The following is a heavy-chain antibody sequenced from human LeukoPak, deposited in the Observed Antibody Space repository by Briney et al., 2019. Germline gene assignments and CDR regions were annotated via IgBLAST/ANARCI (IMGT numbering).Heavy chain of an antibody. D-gene: IGHD3-22*01. CDR1: GGSISSYY. Sequence: SETLSLTCTVSGGSISSYYWIWIRQPPGKGLECIGYIYYSGSTNYNPSLKSRVTISVDTSKNQFSLKLSSVTAADTAVYYCARDTYDSSGYYHDYWGQGTLVTVSS. CDR3: ARDTYDSSGYYHDY. J-gene: IGHJ4*02. CDR2: IYYSGST. V-gene: IGHV4-59*01.